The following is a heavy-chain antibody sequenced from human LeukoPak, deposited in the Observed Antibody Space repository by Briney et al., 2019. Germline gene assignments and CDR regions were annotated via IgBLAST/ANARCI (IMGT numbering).Heavy chain of an antibody. CDR1: GFTFSSYA. V-gene: IGHV3-23*01. J-gene: IGHJ3*02. D-gene: IGHD6-13*01. CDR2: ISGSGGST. CDR3: AKDYGGSSWYGGAFDI. Sequence: PGGSLRLSCAASGFTFSSYAMSWVRQAPGKGLEWVSAISGSGGSTYYADSVKGRFTISRDNSKNTLYLQMNSLRAEDTAVYYCAKDYGGSSWYGGAFDIWGQGTMVTVSS.